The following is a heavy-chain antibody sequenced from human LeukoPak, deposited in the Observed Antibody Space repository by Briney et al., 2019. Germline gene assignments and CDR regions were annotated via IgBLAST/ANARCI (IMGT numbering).Heavy chain of an antibody. Sequence: PSETLSLTCTVSGGSISSRSYYWGWMRQPPGKGLEWIGDIDYSGSTYYNPSLRSRVIMSADTSKTQFSLRLSSVTAADTAVYYCARRVVLGATGFDYWGQGILVTVSS. D-gene: IGHD1-1*01. CDR1: GGSISSRSYY. J-gene: IGHJ4*02. CDR2: IDYSGST. V-gene: IGHV4-39*01. CDR3: ARRVVLGATGFDY.